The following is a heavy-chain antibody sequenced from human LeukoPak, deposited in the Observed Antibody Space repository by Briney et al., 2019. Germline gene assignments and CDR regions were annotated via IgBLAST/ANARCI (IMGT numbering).Heavy chain of an antibody. CDR3: ASVRIAARPDY. CDR1: GFTFSSYS. J-gene: IGHJ4*02. D-gene: IGHD6-6*01. V-gene: IGHV3-48*04. CDR2: ISSSSSTI. Sequence: GGSLRLSCAASGFTFSSYSMNRVRQAPGKGLEWVSYISSSSSTIYYADSVKGRFTISRDNAKNSLYLQMNSLRAEDTAVYYCASVRIAARPDYWGQGTLVTVSS.